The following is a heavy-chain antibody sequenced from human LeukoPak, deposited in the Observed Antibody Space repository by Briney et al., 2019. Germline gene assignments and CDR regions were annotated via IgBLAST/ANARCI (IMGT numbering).Heavy chain of an antibody. CDR2: INPNSGDT. Sequence: ASVKVSCKASGYTFTGYYMHYMRQAPGQGLEWMGWINPNSGDTNYAQNFEGRVTMTRDTSITTAYMELSRLTSDDTAVYYCARSSSGTSNWFGPWGQGTLVTVSS. CDR1: GYTFTGYY. CDR3: ARSSSGTSNWFGP. D-gene: IGHD3-22*01. J-gene: IGHJ5*02. V-gene: IGHV1-2*02.